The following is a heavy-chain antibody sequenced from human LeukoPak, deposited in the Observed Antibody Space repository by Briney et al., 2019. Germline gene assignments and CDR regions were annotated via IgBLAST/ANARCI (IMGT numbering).Heavy chain of an antibody. J-gene: IGHJ4*02. D-gene: IGHD5-12*01. CDR2: INPNSGAT. Sequence: ASVKVSCKASGYTXTGYYMHWMRQAPGQGLEWMAWINPNSGATNYAPKFQGRVTLTSDTSITTTYMELSRLRSDDTAVYYCARDFGRYSGYDLDFWGQGTLVTVSS. CDR3: ARDFGRYSGYDLDF. V-gene: IGHV1-2*02. CDR1: GYTXTGYY.